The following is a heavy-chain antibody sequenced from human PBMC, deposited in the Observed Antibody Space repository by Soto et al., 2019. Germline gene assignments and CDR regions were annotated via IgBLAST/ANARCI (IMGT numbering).Heavy chain of an antibody. CDR1: GFTFSSYA. CDR3: ARDGDYYDSSGYYYFWYFDL. V-gene: IGHV3-30-3*01. D-gene: IGHD3-22*01. CDR2: ISYDGSNK. Sequence: QVLLVESGGGVVQPGRSLRLSCAASGFTFSSYAMHWVRQAPGKGLEWVAVISYDGSNKYYADSVKGRFTISRDNSKNMLYLQMNSLRAEDTAVYYCARDGDYYDSSGYYYFWYFDLWGRGTLVTVSS. J-gene: IGHJ2*01.